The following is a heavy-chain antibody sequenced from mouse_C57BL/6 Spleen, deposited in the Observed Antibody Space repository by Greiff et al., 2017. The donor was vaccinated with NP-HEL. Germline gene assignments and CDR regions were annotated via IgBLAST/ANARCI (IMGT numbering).Heavy chain of an antibody. J-gene: IGHJ4*01. Sequence: DVMLVESGGGLVKPGGSLKLSCAASGFTFSSYAMSWVRQTPEKRLEWVATISDGGSYTYYPDNVKGRFTISRDNAKNNLYLQMSHLKSEDTAMYYCARDTRRGGAMDCWGQGTSVTVSS. CDR3: ARDTRRGGAMDC. V-gene: IGHV5-4*01. CDR1: GFTFSSYA. CDR2: ISDGGSYT.